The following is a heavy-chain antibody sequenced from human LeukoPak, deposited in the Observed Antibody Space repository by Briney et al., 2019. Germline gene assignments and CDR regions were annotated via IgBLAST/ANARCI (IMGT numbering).Heavy chain of an antibody. CDR3: TKVRDSGYSSGAFDY. CDR2: IIWNSGSI. D-gene: IGHD6-19*01. CDR1: GFTFDVYA. J-gene: IGHJ4*02. Sequence: GGSLRLSCAASGFTFDVYAMHWVRQAPGGGLEWVSDIIWNSGSIGYADSVKGRFTISRDNAKNALYLQMNSLRAEDTALYYCTKVRDSGYSSGAFDYGGQGTLVTVSS. V-gene: IGHV3-9*01.